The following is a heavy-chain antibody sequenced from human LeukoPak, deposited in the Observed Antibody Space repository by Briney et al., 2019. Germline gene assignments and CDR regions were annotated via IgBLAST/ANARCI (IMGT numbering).Heavy chain of an antibody. D-gene: IGHD1-7*01. CDR3: ASTWNYLYFDY. CDR2: IRYDGSNK. Sequence: GGSLRLSCAASGFTFSSYGMHWVRQAPGKGLEWVAFIRYDGSNKYYADFVKGRFTIPRDNAKNSVHLQMNSLRAEDTAVYYCASTWNYLYFDYWGQGTLVTVSS. CDR1: GFTFSSYG. V-gene: IGHV3-30*02. J-gene: IGHJ4*02.